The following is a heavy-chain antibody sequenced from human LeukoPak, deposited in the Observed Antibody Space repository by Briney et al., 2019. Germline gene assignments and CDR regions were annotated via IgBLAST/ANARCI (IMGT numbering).Heavy chain of an antibody. V-gene: IGHV1-3*01. CDR3: ARGYPGIVGATPFDY. D-gene: IGHD1-26*01. CDR2: INAGNGNT. Sequence: GASVKVSCKASGYTFTSYAMHWVRQAPGQRLEWMGWINAGNGNTKYSQKFQGRVTITRDTSASTAYMELSSLRSEDTAVYYCARGYPGIVGATPFDYWGQGTLVTVSS. J-gene: IGHJ4*02. CDR1: GYTFTSYA.